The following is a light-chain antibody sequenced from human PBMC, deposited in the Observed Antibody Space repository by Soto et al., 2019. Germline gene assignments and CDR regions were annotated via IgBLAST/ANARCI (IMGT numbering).Light chain of an antibody. CDR1: STDIGDYNY. CDR2: DVT. CDR3: CSYAGSPYV. J-gene: IGLJ1*01. Sequence: QSALTQPRSVSGSPGQSVTISCTGTSTDIGDYNYVSWYQQHPGKAPKLMIYDVTKRPSGVPDRFSGSKSGNTASLTISGIQAEDEADYYCCSYAGSPYVFGIGTEVTVL. V-gene: IGLV2-11*01.